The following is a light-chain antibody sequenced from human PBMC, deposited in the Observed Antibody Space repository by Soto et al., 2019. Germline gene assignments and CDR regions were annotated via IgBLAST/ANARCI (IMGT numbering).Light chain of an antibody. J-gene: IGLJ1*01. Sequence: QSVLTQPSSLSGSPVQSITISCSGTSSDIGSYDHVAWYQQFPGKSPKLIIYAVSDRPSGVSDRFSGSKSGISASLTISGLQTEEEADYYCISYTDRQSYLFGTGTKVTVL. CDR1: SSDIGSYDH. CDR3: ISYTDRQSYL. CDR2: AVS. V-gene: IGLV2-14*03.